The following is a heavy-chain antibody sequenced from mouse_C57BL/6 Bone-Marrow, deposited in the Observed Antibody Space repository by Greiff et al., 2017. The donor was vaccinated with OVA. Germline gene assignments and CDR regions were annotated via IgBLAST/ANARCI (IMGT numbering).Heavy chain of an antibody. CDR1: GYTFTDYY. CDR3: ARRGITTVEEAWFAY. CDR2: INPNNGGT. V-gene: IGHV1-26*01. D-gene: IGHD1-1*01. Sequence: EVQLQQSGPELVKPGASVKISCKASGYTFTDYYMNWVKQSPGKSLEWIGDINPNNGGTSYNQKFKGKATLTVDKSSSTAYMELRSLTSEDAAVYYCARRGITTVEEAWFAYWGQGTLVTVSA. J-gene: IGHJ3*01.